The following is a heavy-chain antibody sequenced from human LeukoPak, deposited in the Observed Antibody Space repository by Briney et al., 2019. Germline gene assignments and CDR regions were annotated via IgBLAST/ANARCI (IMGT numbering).Heavy chain of an antibody. CDR2: INPNSGGT. J-gene: IGHJ4*02. Sequence: GASVKVSCKASGYTFTGYYMHWVRQAPGQGLEWMGWINPNSGGTNYAQKFQGRVTMTRDTSISTAYMELSRLRSDDTAVYYCARDTIFGVVIHFDYWGQGTLVTVSS. CDR3: ARDTIFGVVIHFDY. D-gene: IGHD3-3*01. CDR1: GYTFTGYY. V-gene: IGHV1-2*02.